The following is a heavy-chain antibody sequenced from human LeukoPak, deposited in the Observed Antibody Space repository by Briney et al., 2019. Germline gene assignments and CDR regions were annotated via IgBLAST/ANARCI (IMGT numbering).Heavy chain of an antibody. D-gene: IGHD1-26*01. CDR1: GYTSTSYG. J-gene: IGHJ4*02. CDR2: ISAYNGNT. V-gene: IGHV1-18*01. Sequence: GASVKVSCKXSGYTSTSYGISWVRQAPGQGLEWMGWISAYNGNTNYAQKLQGRVTMTTDTSTSTAYMELRSLRSDDTAVYYCAREIVGASHFDYWGQGTLVTVSS. CDR3: AREIVGASHFDY.